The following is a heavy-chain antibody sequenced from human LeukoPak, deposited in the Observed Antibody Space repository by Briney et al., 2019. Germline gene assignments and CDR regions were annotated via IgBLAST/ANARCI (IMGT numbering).Heavy chain of an antibody. CDR2: IYTSGST. CDR1: GGSISSYY. V-gene: IGHV4-4*07. Sequence: SETLSLTCTVSGGSISSYYWSWIRQPAGKGLEWIGRIYTSGSTNYNPSFKSRVTMSVDTSKNQFSLKLSSVTAADTAVYYCARDPPPDYYGSGSRSLGYYMDVWGKGTTVTVSS. CDR3: ARDPPPDYYGSGSRSLGYYMDV. J-gene: IGHJ6*03. D-gene: IGHD3-10*01.